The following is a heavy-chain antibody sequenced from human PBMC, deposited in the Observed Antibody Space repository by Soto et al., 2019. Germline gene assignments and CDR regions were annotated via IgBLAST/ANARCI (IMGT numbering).Heavy chain of an antibody. D-gene: IGHD4-17*01. CDR3: ATSYGGNPFAY. CDR1: GGSISGSNYY. CDR2: IYYSGST. V-gene: IGHV4-39*01. Sequence: QLQESGPGLVKPSESLSLTCTVSGGSISGSNYYWGWIRQSPGKGLEWIGSIYYSGSTYYNPSLMSRVTISVDTSTDPFSLKLSSVTAADTGVYYCATSYGGNPFAYWGQGTLVTVSS. J-gene: IGHJ4*02.